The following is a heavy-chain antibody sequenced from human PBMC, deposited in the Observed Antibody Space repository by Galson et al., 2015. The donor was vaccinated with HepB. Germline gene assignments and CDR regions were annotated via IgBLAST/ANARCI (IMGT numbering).Heavy chain of an antibody. D-gene: IGHD4-17*01. CDR2: ISSSSYI. J-gene: IGHJ6*02. CDR1: GFTFSSYS. V-gene: IGHV3-21*01. Sequence: SLRLSCAASGFTFSSYSMNWVRQAPGKGLEWVSSISSSSYIYYADSVKGRFTISRDNAKNSLYLQMNSLRAEDTAVYYCATQGVTTDDYYYYGMDVWGQGTTVTVSS. CDR3: ATQGVTTDDYYYYGMDV.